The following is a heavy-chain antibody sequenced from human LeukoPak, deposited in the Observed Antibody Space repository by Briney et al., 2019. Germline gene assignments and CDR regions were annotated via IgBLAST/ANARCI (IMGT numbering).Heavy chain of an antibody. CDR1: GFTFSSYS. CDR3: ARDNDGFGELLSGPMDV. Sequence: GGSLRLSCAASGFTFSSYSMNWVRQAPGKGLEWVSYISSSSSTIYYADSVKGRFTISRDNVKNSLYLQMDSLRAEDTAVYYCARDNDGFGELLSGPMDVWGKGTTVTVSS. D-gene: IGHD3-10*01. CDR2: ISSSSSTI. V-gene: IGHV3-48*01. J-gene: IGHJ6*03.